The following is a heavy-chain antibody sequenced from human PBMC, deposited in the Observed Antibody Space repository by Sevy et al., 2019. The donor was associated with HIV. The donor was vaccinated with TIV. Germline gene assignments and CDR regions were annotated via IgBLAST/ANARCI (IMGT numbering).Heavy chain of an antibody. J-gene: IGHJ2*01. D-gene: IGHD6-13*01. CDR2: IRSKANSYAT. CDR1: GFTFSGSA. Sequence: GGSLRLSCAASGFTFSGSAMHWVRQASGKGLEWVGRIRSKANSYATAYAASVKGRFTISRDNSKDTLYLQMHGLRVEDTAVYYCAKELFGAAAAFYWYFDLWGRGTLVTVSS. CDR3: AKELFGAAAAFYWYFDL. V-gene: IGHV3-73*01.